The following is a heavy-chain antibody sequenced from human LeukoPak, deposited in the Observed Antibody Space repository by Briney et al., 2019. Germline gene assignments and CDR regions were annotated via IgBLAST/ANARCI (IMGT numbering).Heavy chain of an antibody. J-gene: IGHJ4*02. Sequence: PSETLSLTCTVSGGSISRNYWSWIRQTPGKGLEWIGYIYNSGSTNYNPSLKSRVTISVDTSNNHLSLKLSSVTAADTAAYYCARAYDSSGPFDYWGQGTLVTVSS. V-gene: IGHV4-59*01. CDR1: GGSISRNY. CDR3: ARAYDSSGPFDY. D-gene: IGHD3-22*01. CDR2: IYNSGST.